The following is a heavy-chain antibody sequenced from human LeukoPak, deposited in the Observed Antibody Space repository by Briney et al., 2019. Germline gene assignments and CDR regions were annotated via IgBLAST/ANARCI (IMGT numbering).Heavy chain of an antibody. V-gene: IGHV3-48*03. Sequence: GGSLRLSCAASGFTFSSYEMNWVRRAPGKGLEWVSYISSSGSTIYYADSVKGRFTISRDNAKNSLYLQMNSLRAEDTAVYYCARVRYSSGWASGGAFDYWGQGTLVTVSS. J-gene: IGHJ4*02. CDR2: ISSSGSTI. D-gene: IGHD6-19*01. CDR3: ARVRYSSGWASGGAFDY. CDR1: GFTFSSYE.